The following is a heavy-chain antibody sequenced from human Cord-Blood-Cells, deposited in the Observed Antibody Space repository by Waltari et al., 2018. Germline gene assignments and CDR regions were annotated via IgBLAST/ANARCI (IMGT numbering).Heavy chain of an antibody. D-gene: IGHD3-9*01. Sequence: QVQLQESGPGLVKPSQTLSLTCTVSGGSISSGGYYWNWIRQHPGKGLEWIGYIYYSGSTYYNPSLKSRVTISVDTSKNQFSLKLSSVTAADTAVYYCASIHYDILTGYYKYAFDIWGQGTMVTVSS. V-gene: IGHV4-31*03. CDR2: IYYSGST. CDR3: ASIHYDILTGYYKYAFDI. CDR1: GGSISSGGYY. J-gene: IGHJ3*02.